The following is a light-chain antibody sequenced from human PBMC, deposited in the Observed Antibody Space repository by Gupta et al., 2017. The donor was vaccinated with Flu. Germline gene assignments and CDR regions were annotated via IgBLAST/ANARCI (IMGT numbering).Light chain of an antibody. J-gene: IGLJ2*01. Sequence: QSGLTQPPSASGTPGQRVSISCSGSSSSIGSNTVNWYQHLPGTAPKLLISVNNQRPSGVPDRFSGSKSGTSASLAISGLQAEDEADYYCASWDDSLSGQVVFGGGTKLTVL. CDR3: ASWDDSLSGQVV. CDR2: VNN. CDR1: SSSIGSNT. V-gene: IGLV1-44*01.